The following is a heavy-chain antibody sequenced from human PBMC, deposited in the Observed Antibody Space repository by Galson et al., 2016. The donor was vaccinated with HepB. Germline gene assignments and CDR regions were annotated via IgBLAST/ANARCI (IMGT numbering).Heavy chain of an antibody. CDR1: GFTFSSYS. CDR2: LSSSSSTI. J-gene: IGHJ6*02. Sequence: SLRLSCAASGFTFSSYSMNWVRQAPGTGLVWVSYLSSSSSTIYYADSVKGRFPISRDKAKNALYLQMNSLRDGDTAVYYCARDGPWGVMATITILVYYYGMDVWVQGTTVAVAS. D-gene: IGHD5-24*01. V-gene: IGHV3-48*02. CDR3: ARDGPWGVMATITILVYYYGMDV.